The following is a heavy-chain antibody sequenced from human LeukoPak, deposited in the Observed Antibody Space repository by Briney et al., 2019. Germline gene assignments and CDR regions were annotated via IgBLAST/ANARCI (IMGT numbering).Heavy chain of an antibody. V-gene: IGHV4-59*01. CDR2: IYYSGST. CDR3: ARVGIAVAGTAGGLDY. CDR1: GGSISSYY. Sequence: SETLSLTCTVSGGSISSYYWSWIRQPPGKGLEWIGYIYYSGSTNYNPSLKSRVTISVDTSKNQFSLKLSSVTAADTAVYYCARVGIAVAGTAGGLDYWGQGTLVTVSS. J-gene: IGHJ4*02. D-gene: IGHD6-19*01.